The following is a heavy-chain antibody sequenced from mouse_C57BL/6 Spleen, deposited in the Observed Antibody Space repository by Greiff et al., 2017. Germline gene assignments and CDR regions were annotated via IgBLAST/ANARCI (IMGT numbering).Heavy chain of an antibody. Sequence: LEESGPELVQPGASVKISCKASGYTFSSSWMNWVKQRPGKGLEWIGRIYPGDGDTHYNGKFTGKATLTADKSSSTAYMQLSSLTSEDSAVDCCARRSAMDTTGYFDYWGQGTTLTVSA. CDR2: IYPGDGDT. CDR3: ARRSAMDTTGYFDY. J-gene: IGHJ2*01. D-gene: IGHD2-2*01. V-gene: IGHV1-82*01. CDR1: GYTFSSSW.